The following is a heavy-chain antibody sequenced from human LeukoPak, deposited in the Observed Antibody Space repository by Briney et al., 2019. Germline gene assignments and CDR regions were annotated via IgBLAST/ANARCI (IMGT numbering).Heavy chain of an antibody. D-gene: IGHD5-24*01. CDR3: ARGDGYNSLFGY. CDR2: IYYSGST. J-gene: IGHJ4*02. Sequence: SETLSLTCTVSGGSISSYYWSWIRQPPGKGLEWIGYIYYSGSTNYNPSLKSRVTISVDTSKNQFSLKLSSVTAADTAVYHCARGDGYNSLFGYWGQGTLVTVSS. V-gene: IGHV4-59*01. CDR1: GGSISSYY.